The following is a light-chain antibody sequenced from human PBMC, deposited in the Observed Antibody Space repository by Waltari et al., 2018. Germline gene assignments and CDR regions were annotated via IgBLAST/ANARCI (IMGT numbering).Light chain of an antibody. Sequence: QSVLPQHPSASGTPGQGVPSSCSGRSHNLGRNSLSWYQQLPGTAPKLLIYRNNQRPSGVPDRFSGSKSGTSASLAISGLRSEDEADYYCATWDDSLSGPVFGGGTKLTVL. V-gene: IGLV1-47*01. J-gene: IGLJ2*01. CDR2: RNN. CDR3: ATWDDSLSGPV. CDR1: SHNLGRNS.